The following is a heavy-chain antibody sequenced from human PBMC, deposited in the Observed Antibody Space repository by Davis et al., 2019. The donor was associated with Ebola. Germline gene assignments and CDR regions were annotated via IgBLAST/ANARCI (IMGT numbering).Heavy chain of an antibody. CDR3: AREAPYYYYGMDV. Sequence: GESLKISCAASGFTFSSYWMHWVRQAPGKGLVWVSCINSDGSSTSYADSVKGRFTISRDNAKNTLYLQMNSLRAEDTAVYYCAREAPYYYYGMDVWGQGTTVTVSS. CDR2: INSDGSST. CDR1: GFTFSSYW. J-gene: IGHJ6*02. V-gene: IGHV3-74*01.